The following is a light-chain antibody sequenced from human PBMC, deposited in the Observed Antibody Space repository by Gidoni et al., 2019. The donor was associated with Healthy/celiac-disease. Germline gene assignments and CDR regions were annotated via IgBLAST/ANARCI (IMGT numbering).Light chain of an antibody. CDR3: QQYNSYSPLT. CDR1: QSISSW. J-gene: IGKJ4*01. Sequence: DSQMPQSPSTLSASVGDRVTITCRASQSISSWLAWYQQKPGKAPKLLLYKASSLESGVPSRFSGSGSGTEFTLTISSLQPDDFATYYCQQYNSYSPLTFGGGTKVEIK. V-gene: IGKV1-5*03. CDR2: KAS.